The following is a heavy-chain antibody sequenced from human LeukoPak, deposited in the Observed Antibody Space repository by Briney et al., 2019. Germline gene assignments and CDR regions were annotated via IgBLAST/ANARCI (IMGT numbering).Heavy chain of an antibody. CDR3: AKDRTPYYYDSSGFGY. V-gene: IGHV3-23*01. CDR1: GFTFSSYE. D-gene: IGHD3-22*01. Sequence: GGSLRLSCAASGFTFSSYEMSWVRQAPGKGMEWVSAISGSGGSTYYADSVKGRFTISRDNSKNTLYLQMNSLRAEDTAVYYCAKDRTPYYYDSSGFGYWGQGTLVTVSS. J-gene: IGHJ4*02. CDR2: ISGSGGST.